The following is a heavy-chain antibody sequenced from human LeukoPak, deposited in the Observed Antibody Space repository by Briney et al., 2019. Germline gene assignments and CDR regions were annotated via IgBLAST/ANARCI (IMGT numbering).Heavy chain of an antibody. V-gene: IGHV3-30*02. CDR1: GFTFSSYG. Sequence: GESLRLSCAASGFTFSSYGMHWVRQAPGKGLEWVACIRYDGSNKYYADSVKGRFTISRDNSKNTLYLQMNSLRAEDTAVYYCAKGGSSSWYPNFDYWGQGTLVTVSS. J-gene: IGHJ4*02. CDR3: AKGGSSSWYPNFDY. CDR2: IRYDGSNK. D-gene: IGHD6-13*01.